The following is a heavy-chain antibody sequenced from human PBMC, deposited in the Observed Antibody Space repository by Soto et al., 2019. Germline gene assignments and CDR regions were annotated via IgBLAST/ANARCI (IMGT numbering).Heavy chain of an antibody. Sequence: QVQLVQSGAEVKKPGASVKVSCKASGYTFTSYDINWVRQATGQGLEWMGWMKPTSGNTGYAQKFQGRVTMTRSTSISTAYMELSSLTSEDTAVYYCARGPPNSNPTYYYYYGLDVGGQGTTVTVSS. CDR1: GYTFTSYD. CDR2: MKPTSGNT. D-gene: IGHD4-4*01. V-gene: IGHV1-8*01. J-gene: IGHJ6*02. CDR3: ARGPPNSNPTYYYYYGLDV.